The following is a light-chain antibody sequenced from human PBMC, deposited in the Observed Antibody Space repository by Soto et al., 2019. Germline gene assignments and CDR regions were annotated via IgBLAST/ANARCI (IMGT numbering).Light chain of an antibody. J-gene: IGKJ5*01. CDR2: DAS. CDR3: QQYNNWPPIT. V-gene: IGKV3-11*01. Sequence: EIVLTQSPATLSLSPGERATLSCRASQSVRRYLAWYQQKPGQAPRLLIYDASTRATGIPARFSGSGSETDFTLTITSLEPEDFAVYYCQQYNNWPPITFGQGTRLE. CDR1: QSVRRY.